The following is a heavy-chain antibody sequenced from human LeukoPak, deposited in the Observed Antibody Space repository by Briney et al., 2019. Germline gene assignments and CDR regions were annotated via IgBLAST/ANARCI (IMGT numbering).Heavy chain of an antibody. J-gene: IGHJ4*02. CDR3: AKEETYYDFWSGYKYYFDY. D-gene: IGHD3-3*01. CDR2: ISYDGSNK. Sequence: GGSLRLSCAASGFTFSSYGMHWVRQAPGKGLEWVAVISYDGSNKYYADSVKGRFTISRDNSKNTLYLQMNSLRAEDTAVYYCAKEETYYDFWSGYKYYFDYWGQGTLVTVSS. CDR1: GFTFSSYG. V-gene: IGHV3-30*18.